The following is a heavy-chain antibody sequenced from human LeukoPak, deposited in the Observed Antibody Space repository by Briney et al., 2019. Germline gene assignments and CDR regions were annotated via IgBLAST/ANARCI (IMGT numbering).Heavy chain of an antibody. J-gene: IGHJ4*02. CDR2: IYAGSVT. Sequence: PGGSLRLSCAASGFTVSNNFMTWVRQSPGKGLEYVSVIYAGSVTYYADSVKGRFTVSRDNSKNTLYLQMNSLRAEDTAVYYCAKDLGGATELDFWGQGTLVTVSS. V-gene: IGHV3-66*02. CDR3: AKDLGGATELDF. CDR1: GFTVSNNF. D-gene: IGHD1-26*01.